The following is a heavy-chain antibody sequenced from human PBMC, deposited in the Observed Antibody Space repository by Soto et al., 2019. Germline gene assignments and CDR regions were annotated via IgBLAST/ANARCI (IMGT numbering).Heavy chain of an antibody. D-gene: IGHD6-13*01. CDR3: ARRYSSSFDY. CDR2: IYYSGST. CDR1: GGSISSYY. J-gene: IGHJ4*02. V-gene: IGHV4-59*08. Sequence: LTCTVSGGSISSYYWSWIRQPPGKGLEWIGYIYYSGSTNYNPSLKSRVTISVDTSKNQFSLKLSSVTAADTAVYYCARRYSSSFDYWGQGTLVTVSS.